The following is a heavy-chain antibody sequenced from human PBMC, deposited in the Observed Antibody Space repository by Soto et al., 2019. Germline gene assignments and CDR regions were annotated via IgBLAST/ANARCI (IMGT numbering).Heavy chain of an antibody. CDR1: GGSFSGYY. D-gene: IGHD3-3*01. V-gene: IGHV4-34*01. J-gene: IGHJ4*02. Sequence: SETLSLTCAVYGGSFSGYYWSWIRQPPGKGLEWIGEINHSGSTNYNPSLKSRVTISVDTSKNQFSLKLSSVTAADTAVYYCARVFYDFWSGYRYYFDYWGQGTMVTVYS. CDR2: INHSGST. CDR3: ARVFYDFWSGYRYYFDY.